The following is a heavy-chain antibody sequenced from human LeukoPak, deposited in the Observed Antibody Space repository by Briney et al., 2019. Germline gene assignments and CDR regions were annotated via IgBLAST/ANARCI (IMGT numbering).Heavy chain of an antibody. Sequence: SETLSLTCTVSGGSISSYYWGWVRQPPGKGLEWIGGLYYRGSTKSNPSLKSRVTISVDTSKTQLSLRLTSVTAADTAVYFCARQYFGYDTSGPYAHFDSWGQGILVTVSS. CDR2: LYYRGST. J-gene: IGHJ4*02. CDR3: ARQYFGYDTSGPYAHFDS. CDR1: GGSISSYY. D-gene: IGHD3-22*01. V-gene: IGHV4-59*08.